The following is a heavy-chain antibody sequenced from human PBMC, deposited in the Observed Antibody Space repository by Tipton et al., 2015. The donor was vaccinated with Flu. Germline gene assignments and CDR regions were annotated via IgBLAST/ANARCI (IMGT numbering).Heavy chain of an antibody. J-gene: IGHJ5*02. CDR2: IYTSGST. CDR1: GGSISSGSYY. V-gene: IGHV4-61*02. D-gene: IGHD2/OR15-2a*01. CDR3: ARHTNKSNWFDP. Sequence: TLSLTCTVSGGSISSGSYYWSWIRQPAGKGLEWIGRIYTSGSTNYNPSLKSRVTTSVDTSKNQFSLKLSSVTAADTAVYYCARHTNKSNWFDPWGQGTLATVSS.